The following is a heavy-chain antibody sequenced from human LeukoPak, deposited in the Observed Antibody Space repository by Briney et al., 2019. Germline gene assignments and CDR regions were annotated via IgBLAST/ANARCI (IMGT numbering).Heavy chain of an antibody. CDR2: ISYDGSKK. D-gene: IGHD6-13*01. CDR3: ARVGGPSYSSSWYWFDP. CDR1: GFTFSSYA. J-gene: IGHJ5*02. Sequence: HAGGSLRLSCAASGFTFSSYAMHWVRQAPGKGLEWVAVISYDGSKKYYADSVKGRFTISRGNSKNTLYLQMNSLRAVDTAVYYCARVGGPSYSSSWYWFDPWGQGTLVTVSS. V-gene: IGHV3-30*04.